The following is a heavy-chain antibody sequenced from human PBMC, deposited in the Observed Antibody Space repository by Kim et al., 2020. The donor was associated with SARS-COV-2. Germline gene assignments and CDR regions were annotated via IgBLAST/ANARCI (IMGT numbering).Heavy chain of an antibody. CDR2: IRSKAYGGTA. CDR3: TRDGVKGGQWLVVEY. Sequence: GGSLRLSCTASGFNFGDYAMSWVRQAPGKGLEWVGFIRSKAYGGTAKYAASVKGRFTISRDDSKSIAYLQMNSLKTEDTAVYYCTRDGVKGGQWLVVEYWGQGTLVTVSS. CDR1: GFNFGDYA. V-gene: IGHV3-49*04. J-gene: IGHJ4*02. D-gene: IGHD6-19*01.